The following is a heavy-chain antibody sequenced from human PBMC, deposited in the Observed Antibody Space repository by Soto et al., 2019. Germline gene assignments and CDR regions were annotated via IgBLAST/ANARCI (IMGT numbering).Heavy chain of an antibody. CDR3: ARHSVAGSLFSGSMDV. CDR2: ISSSSYI. J-gene: IGHJ6*02. Sequence: GGSLRLSCAASGFTFSSYSMNWVRQAPGKGLEWVSSISSSSYIYYADSVKGRFTISRDNAKNSLYLQMNSLRAEDTAVYYCARHSVAGSLFSGSMDVWGQGTTVTVSS. V-gene: IGHV3-21*01. CDR1: GFTFSSYS. D-gene: IGHD6-19*01.